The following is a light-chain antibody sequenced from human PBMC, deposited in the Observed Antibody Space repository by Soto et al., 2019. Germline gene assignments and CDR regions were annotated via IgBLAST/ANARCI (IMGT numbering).Light chain of an antibody. CDR2: DVS. Sequence: QSVLTQPASVSGSPGQSITISCTGTSSDVGGYNYVSWYQQHPGKAPKLMIYDVSNRPSGVSNRFSGSKSGNTASLTISWLQAEDEADYYCSSFKVFGPGTKVTDL. V-gene: IGLV2-14*03. J-gene: IGLJ1*01. CDR3: SSFKV. CDR1: SSDVGGYNY.